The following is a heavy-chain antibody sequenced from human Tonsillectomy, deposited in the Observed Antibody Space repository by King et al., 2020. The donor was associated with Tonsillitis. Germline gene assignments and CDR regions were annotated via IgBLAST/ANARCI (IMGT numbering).Heavy chain of an antibody. CDR2: IYTGDSST. J-gene: IGHJ4*02. V-gene: IGHV3-23*03. D-gene: IGHD3-10*01. CDR3: AKGASGRYYHPMSY. CDR1: GFTFTNYA. Sequence: VQLVQSGGGLVQPGGSLRLSCAASGFTFTNYAMSWVRQDPGKGLEWVSVIYTGDSSTYYVDSVKGRFTISRDNSKNTLYLQMNSLSPEDTAVYYCAKGASGRYYHPMSYWGQGTLVTVSS.